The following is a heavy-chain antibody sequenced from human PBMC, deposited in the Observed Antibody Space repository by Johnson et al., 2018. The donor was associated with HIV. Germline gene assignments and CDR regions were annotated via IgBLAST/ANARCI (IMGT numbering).Heavy chain of an antibody. CDR2: IRYDGSNK. CDR3: AKETPSSGGTFDI. J-gene: IGHJ3*02. D-gene: IGHD6-25*01. CDR1: GFTFSSYG. Sequence: QLQLVESGGGVVQPGGSLRLSCAASGFTFSSYGMHWVRQAPGKGLELVAFIRYDGSNKYYADSVKGRFTISRDNSKNTLYLQMNSLRAEDTAVYYCAKETPSSGGTFDIWGQGTMVTVSS. V-gene: IGHV3-30*02.